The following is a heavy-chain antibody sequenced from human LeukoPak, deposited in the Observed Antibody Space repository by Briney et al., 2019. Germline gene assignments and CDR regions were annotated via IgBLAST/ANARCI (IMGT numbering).Heavy chain of an antibody. D-gene: IGHD3-16*01. V-gene: IGHV4-30-4*02. CDR3: ARGGKGFPLGLRFDY. CDR1: GGSINSDDYY. J-gene: IGHJ4*02. CDR2: IYYSGST. Sequence: SETLSLTCTVSGGSINSDDYYWTWIRQPPGKGLEWIGYIYYSGSTSYNPSLKSRATISVDTSKNQFSLNLTSVTAADTAVYYCARGGKGFPLGLRFDYWGQGSLVTVSS.